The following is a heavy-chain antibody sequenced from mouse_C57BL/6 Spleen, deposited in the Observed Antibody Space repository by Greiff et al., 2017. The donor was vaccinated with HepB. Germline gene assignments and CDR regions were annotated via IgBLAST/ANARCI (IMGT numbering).Heavy chain of an antibody. J-gene: IGHJ4*01. CDR1: GYAFSSYW. Sequence: VKLQESGAELVKPGASVKISCKASGYAFSSYWMNWVKQRPGKGLEWIGQIYPGDGDTNYNGKFKGKATLTADKSSSTAYMQLSSLTSEDSAVYFCARLGDPYAMDYWGQGTSVTVSS. CDR3: ARLGDPYAMDY. V-gene: IGHV1-80*01. D-gene: IGHD3-3*01. CDR2: IYPGDGDT.